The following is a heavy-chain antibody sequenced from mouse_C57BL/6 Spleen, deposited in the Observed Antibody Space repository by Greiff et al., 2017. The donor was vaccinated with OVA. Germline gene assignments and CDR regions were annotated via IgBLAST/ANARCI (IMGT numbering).Heavy chain of an antibody. J-gene: IGHJ4*01. CDR3: ARSLTGTSAMDY. V-gene: IGHV1-59*01. D-gene: IGHD4-1*01. CDR2: IDPSDSYT. Sequence: VKLQQPGAELVRPGTSVKLSCKASGYTFTSYWMHWVKQRPGQGLEWIGVIDPSDSYTNYNQKFKGKATLTVDTSSSTAYMQLSSLTSEDSAVYYCARSLTGTSAMDYWGQGTSVTVSS. CDR1: GYTFTSYW.